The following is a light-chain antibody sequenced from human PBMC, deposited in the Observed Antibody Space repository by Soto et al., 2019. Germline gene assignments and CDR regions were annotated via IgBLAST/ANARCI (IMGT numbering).Light chain of an antibody. CDR1: QSFSSTY. Sequence: EIVLTKSPGTLSLSAGERATLSCRASQSFSSTYVAWYQQRSGQAPRLLIYGASSRATGIPDRFSGSGSGTDFTLTISRLEPEDFAVYYCHQYVSSWTFGQGTKVDIK. V-gene: IGKV3-20*01. CDR2: GAS. J-gene: IGKJ1*01. CDR3: HQYVSSWT.